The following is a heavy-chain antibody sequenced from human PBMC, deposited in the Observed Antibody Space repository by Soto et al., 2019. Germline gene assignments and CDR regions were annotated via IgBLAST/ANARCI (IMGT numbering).Heavy chain of an antibody. CDR1: GYTFTGYY. CDR2: INPNSGGT. D-gene: IGHD2-15*01. CDR3: ARVSPGVVAPFDY. J-gene: IGHJ4*02. V-gene: IGHV1-2*02. Sequence: EASVKVSCKASGYTFTGYYMHWVRQAPGQGLEWMGWINPNSGGTNYAQKFQGRVTMTRDTSISTAYMELSRLRSDDTAVYYCARVSPGVVAPFDYWGQGTLVTVSS.